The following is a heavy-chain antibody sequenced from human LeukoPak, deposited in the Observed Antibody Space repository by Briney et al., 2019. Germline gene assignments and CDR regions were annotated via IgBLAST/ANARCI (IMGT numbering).Heavy chain of an antibody. V-gene: IGHV1-18*01. CDR3: ARSAHDYGDYVSRGAFDI. J-gene: IGHJ3*02. Sequence: ASVKVSCKASGYTFTSYGIGWVRQAPGQGLEWMGWISAYNGNTNYAQKLQGRVTMTTDTPASTAYMELRSLRSDDTAVYYCARSAHDYGDYVSRGAFDIWGQGTMVTVSS. CDR2: ISAYNGNT. CDR1: GYTFTSYG. D-gene: IGHD4-17*01.